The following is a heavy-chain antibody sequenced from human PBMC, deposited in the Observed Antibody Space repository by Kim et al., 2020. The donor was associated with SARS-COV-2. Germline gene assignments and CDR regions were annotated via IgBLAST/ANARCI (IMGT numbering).Heavy chain of an antibody. CDR2: IIPIFGTA. J-gene: IGHJ3*02. CDR3: ARDQGNYYDSSGHGAFDI. Sequence: SVKVSCKASGGTFSSYAISWVRQAPGQGLEWMGGIIPIFGTANYAQKFQGRVTITADESTSTAYMELSSLRSEDTAVYYCARDQGNYYDSSGHGAFDIWGQGTMVTVSS. D-gene: IGHD3-22*01. CDR1: GGTFSSYA. V-gene: IGHV1-69*13.